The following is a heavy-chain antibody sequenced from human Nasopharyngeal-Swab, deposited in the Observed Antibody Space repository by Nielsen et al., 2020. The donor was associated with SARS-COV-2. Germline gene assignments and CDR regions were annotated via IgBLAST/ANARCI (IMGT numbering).Heavy chain of an antibody. D-gene: IGHD3-3*01. J-gene: IGHJ5*02. V-gene: IGHV3-7*01. Sequence: WIRQPPGKGLEWVANIKQDGSEKYYVDSVKGRFTISRDNAKNSLYLQMNSLRAEDTAVYYCARGWSGYYTAFWFDPWDQGTLVTVSS. CDR3: ARGWSGYYTAFWFDP. CDR2: IKQDGSEK.